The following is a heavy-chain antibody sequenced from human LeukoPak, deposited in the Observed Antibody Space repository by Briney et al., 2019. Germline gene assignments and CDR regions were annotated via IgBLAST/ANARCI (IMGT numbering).Heavy chain of an antibody. CDR3: ARRGSSSWYGAFDI. CDR2: INPNSGGT. J-gene: IGHJ3*02. V-gene: IGHV1-2*04. Sequence: GASVKVSCKASGYTFTGYHMHWVRQAPGQGLEWMGWINPNSGGTNYAQKFQGWVTMTRDTSISTAYMELSRLRSDDTAVYYCARRGSSSWYGAFDIWGQGTMVTVSS. CDR1: GYTFTGYH. D-gene: IGHD6-13*01.